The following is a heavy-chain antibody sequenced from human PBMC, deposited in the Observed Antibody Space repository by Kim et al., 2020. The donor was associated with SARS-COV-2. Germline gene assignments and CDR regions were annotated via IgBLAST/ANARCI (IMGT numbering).Heavy chain of an antibody. Sequence: SETLSLTCNVSDDSITSSSFSWGWIRQPPGKGLEWIGTLYYSGSAYYNPSLENRITISMDTSKNQLSLEVNSVTAADTAVYYCARGEGDYKTSGNFDHWGLGSLVTVSS. CDR3: ARGEGDYKTSGNFDH. CDR1: DDSITSSSFS. V-gene: IGHV4-39*01. CDR2: LYYSGSA. D-gene: IGHD3-10*01. J-gene: IGHJ4*02.